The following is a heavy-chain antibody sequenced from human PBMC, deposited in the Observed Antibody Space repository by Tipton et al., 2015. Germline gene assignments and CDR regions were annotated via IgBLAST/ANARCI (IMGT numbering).Heavy chain of an antibody. CDR2: FDPEDGET. J-gene: IGHJ2*01. V-gene: IGHV1-24*01. CDR1: GYPLTVLS. CDR3: ATVCSGVFAYCTGDRQDWFFDL. D-gene: IGHD2-8*02. Sequence: QLVQSGAEVKKPGASVRVSCKVSGYPLTVLSIHWVRQAPGKGLEWMGGFDPEDGETIYADKFEGRVTMTEDTSTDTAYMELSSLRSEDTALYYCATVCSGVFAYCTGDRQDWFFDLWGRGTLVTVSS.